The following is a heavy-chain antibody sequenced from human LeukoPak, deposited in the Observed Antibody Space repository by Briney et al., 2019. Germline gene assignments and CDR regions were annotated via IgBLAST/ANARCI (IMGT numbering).Heavy chain of an antibody. CDR3: ARANYDYGDY. CDR2: INHSGST. V-gene: IGHV4-34*01. CDR1: GGSFSSYY. J-gene: IGHJ4*02. Sequence: PSETLSLTCAVYGGSFSSYYWSWIRQPPGKGLEWIGEINHSGSTNYNPSLKSRVTISVDTSKNQFSLKLSSVTAADTAVYYCARANYDYGDYWGQGTLVTVSS. D-gene: IGHD1-7*01.